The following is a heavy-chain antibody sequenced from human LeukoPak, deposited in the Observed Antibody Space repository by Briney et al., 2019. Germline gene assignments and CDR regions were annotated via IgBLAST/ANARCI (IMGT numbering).Heavy chain of an antibody. J-gene: IGHJ4*02. CDR3: ARGPYYYDSSGYLDY. Sequence: GGSLRLSCAASGFTFSSYAMHWVRQAPGKGLEWVAVISYDGSNKYYADSVKGRFTISRDNSKNTLYLQMNSLRAEDTAVYYCARGPYYYDSSGYLDYWGQGTLVTVSS. D-gene: IGHD3-22*01. CDR1: GFTFSSYA. CDR2: ISYDGSNK. V-gene: IGHV3-30*04.